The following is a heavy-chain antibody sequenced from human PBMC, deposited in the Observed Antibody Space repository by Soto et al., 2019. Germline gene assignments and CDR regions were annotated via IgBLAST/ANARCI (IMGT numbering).Heavy chain of an antibody. D-gene: IGHD3-10*01. CDR3: ARVRPLMDTYYYYYMDV. V-gene: IGHV4-59*01. J-gene: IGHJ6*03. Sequence: SETLSLTCTVSGGSISSYYWSWIRQPPGKGLEWIGYIYYSGSTNYNPSLKSRVTISVDTSKNQFSLKLSSVTAADTAVYYCARVRPLMDTYYYYYMDVWGKGTTVTVSS. CDR2: IYYSGST. CDR1: GGSISSYY.